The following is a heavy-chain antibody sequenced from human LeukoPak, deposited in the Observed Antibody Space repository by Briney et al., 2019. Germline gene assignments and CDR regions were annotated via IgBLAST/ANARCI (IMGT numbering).Heavy chain of an antibody. Sequence: GASVKVSCKASGYTFTSYDINWVRQATGPGLEWMGWMNPNSGNTGYAQKFQGRVTMTRNTSISTAYMELSSLRSEDTAVYYCARFFYDSSGYYLGNWGQGTLVTVSS. CDR2: MNPNSGNT. J-gene: IGHJ4*02. D-gene: IGHD3-22*01. CDR1: GYTFTSYD. V-gene: IGHV1-8*01. CDR3: ARFFYDSSGYYLGN.